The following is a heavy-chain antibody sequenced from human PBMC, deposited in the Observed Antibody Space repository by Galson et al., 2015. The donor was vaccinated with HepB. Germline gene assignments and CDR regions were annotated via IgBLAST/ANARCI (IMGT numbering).Heavy chain of an antibody. V-gene: IGHV3-30*18. J-gene: IGHJ4*02. CDR2: ISSDGEFS. CDR3: AKLAGRRAYRQADS. Sequence: SLRLSCAASGFSFSNFAMHWVRQAPRKGLEWVAMISSDGEFSYYANSVEGRFTISRDSPKKTLYLQMTNLRPDDTGLYYCAKLAGRRAYRQADSWGQGALLTVSS. CDR1: GFSFSNFA.